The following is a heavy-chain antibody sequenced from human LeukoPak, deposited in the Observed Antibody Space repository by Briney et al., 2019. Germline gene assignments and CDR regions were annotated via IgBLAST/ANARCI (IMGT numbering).Heavy chain of an antibody. CDR3: AREGFSRGYYQYYYMDV. CDR2: IYSGGST. CDR1: GFTVSSNY. V-gene: IGHV3-53*05. Sequence: GGSLRLSCAASGFTVSSNYMSWVRQAPGKGLEWVSIIYSGGSTFYADSVKGRFTISRDNSKNTLYLQMNSLRAEDTAVYYCAREGFSRGYYQYYYMDVWGKGTTVTVSS. J-gene: IGHJ6*03. D-gene: IGHD6-13*01.